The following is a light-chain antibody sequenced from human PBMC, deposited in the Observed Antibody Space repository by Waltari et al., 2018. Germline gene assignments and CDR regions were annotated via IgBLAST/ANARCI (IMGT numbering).Light chain of an antibody. V-gene: IGLV2-14*03. CDR3: SSYTSDSVL. Sequence: QSALTQHASVSGSPGQSTTISCTVRISDVGGYRFVSWYQQHPNKAPKPMIYDFTNRSSGVSSRFSCSKAGNTASLTSCGLQAEDEADYYCSSYTSDSVLFGGGTKLTVL. CDR1: ISDVGGYRF. J-gene: IGLJ2*01. CDR2: DFT.